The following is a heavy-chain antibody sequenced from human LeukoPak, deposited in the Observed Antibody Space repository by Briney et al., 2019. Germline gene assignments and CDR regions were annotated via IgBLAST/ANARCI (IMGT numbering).Heavy chain of an antibody. CDR1: GFTFSSYA. CDR3: AARKWELLFGTIDY. J-gene: IGHJ4*02. Sequence: GGSLRLSCAASGFTFSSYAMSWVRQAPGKGLEWVSVISNSGGSTYYADSVKGRFTISRDNSKNTLYVQMNSLRAEDTAVYYCAARKWELLFGTIDYWGQGTLVTVSS. CDR2: ISNSGGST. V-gene: IGHV3-23*01. D-gene: IGHD1-26*01.